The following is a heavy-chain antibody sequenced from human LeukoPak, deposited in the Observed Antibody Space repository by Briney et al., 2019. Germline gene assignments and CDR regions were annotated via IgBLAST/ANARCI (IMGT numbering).Heavy chain of an antibody. V-gene: IGHV4-39*07. CDR2: IYTSGST. CDR3: ARMYSSSWSLDY. Sequence: PSETLSLTCTVSGGSISSSSYYWGWIRQPPGKGLEWIGSIYTSGSTNYNPSLKSRVTISVDTSKNQFSLKLSSVTAADTAVYYCARMYSSSWSLDYWGQGTLVTVSS. J-gene: IGHJ4*02. D-gene: IGHD6-13*01. CDR1: GGSISSSSYY.